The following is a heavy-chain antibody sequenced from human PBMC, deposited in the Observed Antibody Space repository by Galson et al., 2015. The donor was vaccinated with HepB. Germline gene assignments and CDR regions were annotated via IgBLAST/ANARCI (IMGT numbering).Heavy chain of an antibody. CDR3: ARQSREYSSGWYLGSFNYMDV. CDR1: GFTFSTYA. CDR2: IYDSGNT. D-gene: IGHD6-19*01. J-gene: IGHJ6*03. V-gene: IGHV4-59*01. Sequence: LRLSCAASGFTFSTYAMSWVRQAPGRGLEWIGYIYDSGNTHYHPSLKSRFTISLDTSKNPFSLRLNSVTSADTAVYYCARQSREYSSGWYLGSFNYMDVWGKGSTVTVSS.